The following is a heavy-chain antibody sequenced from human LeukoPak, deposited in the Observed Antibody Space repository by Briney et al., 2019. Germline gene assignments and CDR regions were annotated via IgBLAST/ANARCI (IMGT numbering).Heavy chain of an antibody. Sequence: GGSLRLSCAISGFTFSACELTWVRQAPGKGLEWVSYISSSGSTIYYADSVKGRFTISRDNAKNSLYLQMNSLRAEDTAVYYCAKVAYALNAFDIWGQGTMVTVSS. D-gene: IGHD2-15*01. J-gene: IGHJ3*02. V-gene: IGHV3-48*03. CDR3: AKVAYALNAFDI. CDR1: GFTFSACE. CDR2: ISSSGSTI.